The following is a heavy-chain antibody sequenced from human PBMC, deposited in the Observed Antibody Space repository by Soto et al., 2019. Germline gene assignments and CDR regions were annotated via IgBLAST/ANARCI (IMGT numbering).Heavy chain of an antibody. V-gene: IGHV3-23*01. CDR3: AKARYYDSTGYLYYFDY. Sequence: EVQLLESGGGLVQPGGSLRLSCAASGFTFSNYAMSWVRQAPGKGLEWVSSITGSGDYTYYADSVKGRFTISRDNSKNTLYLQMNSLRAEETAVYYCAKARYYDSTGYLYYFDYWVQGTLVTVSS. D-gene: IGHD3-22*01. CDR2: ITGSGDYT. CDR1: GFTFSNYA. J-gene: IGHJ4*02.